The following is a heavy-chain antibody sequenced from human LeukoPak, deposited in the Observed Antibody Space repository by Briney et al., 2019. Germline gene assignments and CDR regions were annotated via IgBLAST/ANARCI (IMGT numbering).Heavy chain of an antibody. D-gene: IGHD3-22*01. Sequence: GGSLRLPCAASGFTFSSYAMSWVRQAPGKGLEWVSAISGSGGSTYYADSVKGRFTISRDNGKNTLYLQMNSLRAEDTAVYYCARGSTYYDSSGQVPFDYWGQGTLVTVSS. J-gene: IGHJ4*02. CDR2: ISGSGGST. CDR3: ARGSTYYDSSGQVPFDY. CDR1: GFTFSSYA. V-gene: IGHV3-23*01.